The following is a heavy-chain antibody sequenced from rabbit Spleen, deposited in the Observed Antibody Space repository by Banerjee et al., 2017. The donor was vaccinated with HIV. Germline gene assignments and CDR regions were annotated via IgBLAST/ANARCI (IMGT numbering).Heavy chain of an antibody. CDR2: ANAGTSGST. V-gene: IGHV1S40*01. CDR1: GFSFNSGYD. J-gene: IGHJ6*01. Sequence: QSLEESGGDLVKPGASLTLTCTASGFSFNSGYDMCWVRQAPGKGLEWVACANAGTSGSTYSATWAKGRFTISKTSSTTVTLQMTRLTAADTATYFCARDTGTSFSTYGMDLWGPGTLVTVS. D-gene: IGHD8-1*01. CDR3: ARDTGTSFSTYGMDL.